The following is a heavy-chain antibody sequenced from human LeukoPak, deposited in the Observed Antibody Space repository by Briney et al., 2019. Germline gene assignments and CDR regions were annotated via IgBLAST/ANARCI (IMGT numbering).Heavy chain of an antibody. CDR3: ASLSSGSLIDY. J-gene: IGHJ4*02. CDR1: GFSFSSYG. D-gene: IGHD6-19*01. Sequence: GGSLRLSCAASGFSFSSYGINWVRQAPGKGLEWVSAITGSGGATFYADSVKGRFTISRDNAKNSLYLQMNSLRAEDTAVYYCASLSSGSLIDYWGQGTLVTVSS. V-gene: IGHV3-21*01. CDR2: ITGSGGAT.